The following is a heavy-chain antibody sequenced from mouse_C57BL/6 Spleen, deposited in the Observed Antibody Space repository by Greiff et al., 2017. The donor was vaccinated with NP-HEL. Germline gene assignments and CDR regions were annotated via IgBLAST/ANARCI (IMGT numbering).Heavy chain of an antibody. D-gene: IGHD2-4*01. CDR3: ARAYDYDPLYAMDY. CDR2: IDPSDSYT. V-gene: IGHV1-59*01. Sequence: QVQLKQPGAELVRPGTSVKLSCKASGYTFTSYWMHWVKQRPGQGLEWIGVIDPSDSYTNYNQKFKGKATLTVDTSSSTAYMQLSSLTSEDSAVYYCARAYDYDPLYAMDYWGQGTSVTVSS. CDR1: GYTFTSYW. J-gene: IGHJ4*01.